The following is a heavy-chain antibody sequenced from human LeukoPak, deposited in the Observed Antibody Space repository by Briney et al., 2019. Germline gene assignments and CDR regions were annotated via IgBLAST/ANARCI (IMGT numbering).Heavy chain of an antibody. Sequence: PGGSLRLSCAASGLSFSSFAMSWVRQGPARGLEWVSSIRGNGETFYADSVKGRFTLSSDSSRNTVYFQLNNLRVEDTAVYYCARRQLGWFGEGGMDVWGQGTTVTVSS. CDR3: ARRQLGWFGEGGMDV. D-gene: IGHD3-10*01. CDR1: GLSFSSFA. V-gene: IGHV3-23*01. J-gene: IGHJ6*02. CDR2: IRGNGET.